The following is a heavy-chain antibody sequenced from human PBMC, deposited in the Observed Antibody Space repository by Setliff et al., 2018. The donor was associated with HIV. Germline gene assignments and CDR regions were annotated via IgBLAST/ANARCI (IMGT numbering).Heavy chain of an antibody. CDR1: GDSMSSATFY. D-gene: IGHD1-26*01. Sequence: SETLSLTCTVSGDSMSSATFYWSWVRKPAGKRLEWIGHISPSESTNYHPALKSRATMSLDTSKSKVHLTLTSVTAADTAVYHGARVGSGGYYRFFDYWGQGALVTVSS. V-gene: IGHV4-61*09. CDR3: ARVGSGGYYRFFDY. CDR2: ISPSEST. J-gene: IGHJ4*02.